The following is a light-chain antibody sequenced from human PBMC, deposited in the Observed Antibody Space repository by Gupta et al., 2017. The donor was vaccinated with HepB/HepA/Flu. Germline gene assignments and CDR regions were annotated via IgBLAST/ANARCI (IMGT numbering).Light chain of an antibody. CDR1: SSDVGTYKF. Sequence: QSALTQPASVSGSPGPSIHISCTWTSSDVGTYKFVSWYQQYPGKAPKFMIYEVSKRPSGVSDRFSGSKSGNTASLTISGLRAEDEADYYCCSYAGNNTLIFGGGTKLSVL. CDR2: EVS. J-gene: IGLJ2*01. V-gene: IGLV2-23*02. CDR3: CSYAGNNTLI.